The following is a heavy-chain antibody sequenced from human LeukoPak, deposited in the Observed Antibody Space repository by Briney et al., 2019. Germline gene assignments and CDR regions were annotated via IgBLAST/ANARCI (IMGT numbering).Heavy chain of an antibody. CDR1: GFTFSSYS. V-gene: IGHV3-21*01. CDR3: ARAWNELNAFDI. J-gene: IGHJ3*02. CDR2: ISSSSSYI. D-gene: IGHD1-1*01. Sequence: PGGSLRLSCAASGFTFSSYSMNWVRQAPGKGLEWVSSISSSSSYIYYADSVKGRFTISRDNAKNSLYLQMNSLRAEDTAVYYCARAWNELNAFDIWGQGTMVTVSS.